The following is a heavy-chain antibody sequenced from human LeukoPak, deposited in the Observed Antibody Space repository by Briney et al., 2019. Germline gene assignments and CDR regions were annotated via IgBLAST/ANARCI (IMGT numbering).Heavy chain of an antibody. Sequence: SETLSLTCAVYGGSFSGYYWSWIRQPPGKGLEWIGEINHSGSTNYNPSLKSRVTISVDTSKNQFSLKLSSVTAADTAVYYCAREISWSRAFDIWGQGTMVTVSS. J-gene: IGHJ3*02. D-gene: IGHD3-3*01. CDR3: AREISWSRAFDI. CDR1: GGSFSGYY. V-gene: IGHV4-34*01. CDR2: INHSGST.